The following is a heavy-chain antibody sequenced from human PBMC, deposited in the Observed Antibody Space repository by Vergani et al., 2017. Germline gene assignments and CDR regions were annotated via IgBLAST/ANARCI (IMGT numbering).Heavy chain of an antibody. CDR1: GFTFSSYW. V-gene: IGHV3-7*03. Sequence: EVQLVESGGGLVQPGGSLRLSCAASGFTFSSYWMSWVRQATGKGMGWVANIKQDGSEKSYGASVKGRVTISRDNAENSLYLQMNSLRAEDTAVYYCARVYCSSTSGYTRDPLDDCWSGWTVRPFYYFDYWGQGTLVTVSS. D-gene: IGHD2-2*02. CDR2: IKQDGSEK. CDR3: ARVYCSSTSGYTRDPLDDCWSGWTVRPFYYFDY. J-gene: IGHJ4*02.